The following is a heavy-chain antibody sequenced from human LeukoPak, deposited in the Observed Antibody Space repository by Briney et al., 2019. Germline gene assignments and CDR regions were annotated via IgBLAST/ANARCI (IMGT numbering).Heavy chain of an antibody. CDR1: GYTFTSYG. CDR2: ISAYNGNT. Sequence: ASVRVSCKASGYTFTSYGISWVRQAPGQGLEWMGWISAYNGNTNYAQKLQGRVTMTTDTSTSTAYMELRSLRSDDTAVYYCATSAMATPPDYWGQGTLVTVSS. CDR3: ATSAMATPPDY. J-gene: IGHJ4*02. D-gene: IGHD5-24*01. V-gene: IGHV1-18*01.